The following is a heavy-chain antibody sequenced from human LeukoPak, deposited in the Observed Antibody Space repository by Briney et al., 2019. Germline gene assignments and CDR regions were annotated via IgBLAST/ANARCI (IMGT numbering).Heavy chain of an antibody. J-gene: IGHJ2*01. Sequence: QTGRSLRLSCAASGFTFSSYAMHWVRQAPGKGLEWVAVISYDGSNTYYADSVKGRFTISRDSSRNTLFLHMNTLRAEDTAIYYCAKDRTVGASYWYFDLWGRGTLVTVSS. CDR1: GFTFSSYA. V-gene: IGHV3-30*04. CDR2: ISYDGSNT. CDR3: AKDRTVGASYWYFDL. D-gene: IGHD1-26*01.